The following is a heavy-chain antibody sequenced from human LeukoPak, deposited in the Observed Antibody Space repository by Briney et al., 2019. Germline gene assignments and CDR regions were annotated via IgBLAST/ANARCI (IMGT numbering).Heavy chain of an antibody. V-gene: IGHV3-66*01. D-gene: IGHD3-9*01. J-gene: IGHJ6*02. CDR1: GFTVSSYY. CDR3: ARARYFAPTLWYGLDV. Sequence: GGSLRLPCAVSGFTVSSYYLSWVRQAPGKGLEWVSVLYSGGTTSYVDSVKGRFTISRDTSKNTLHLQMNSLGAEDTAVYYCARARYFAPTLWYGLDVWGQGTTVTVSS. CDR2: LYSGGTT.